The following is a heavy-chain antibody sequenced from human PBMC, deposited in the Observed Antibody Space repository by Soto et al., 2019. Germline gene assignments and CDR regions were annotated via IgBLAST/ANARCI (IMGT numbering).Heavy chain of an antibody. CDR3: ARDDVLFDCCRDYGDLLDF. Sequence: PGGALRHSCAASGFTVSRKYISGVRQAPEKGLEWVSLIQSGGPTYYADSVKGRFTISRATSENTVHLQMYRLRAEVTAVYYCARDDVLFDCCRDYGDLLDFWGRGTSDTVSA. CDR1: GFTVSRKY. V-gene: IGHV3-66*01. D-gene: IGHD4-17*01. J-gene: IGHJ6*04. CDR2: IQSGGPT.